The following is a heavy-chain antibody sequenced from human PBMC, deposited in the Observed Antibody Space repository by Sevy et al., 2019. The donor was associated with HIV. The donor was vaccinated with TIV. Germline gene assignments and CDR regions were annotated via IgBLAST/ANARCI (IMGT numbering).Heavy chain of an antibody. V-gene: IGHV4-39*01. CDR2: IYYSGST. D-gene: IGHD3-3*01. Sequence: SETLSLTCTVSGGSISSSSYYWGWIRQPPGKGLEWIGSIYYSGSTYYNPSLKSRVTISVDTSNTQVSLKLSSVTAADTAVYYCAVITIFGVVTDNWFDPWGQGTRVTVSS. CDR1: GGSISSSSYY. CDR3: AVITIFGVVTDNWFDP. J-gene: IGHJ5*02.